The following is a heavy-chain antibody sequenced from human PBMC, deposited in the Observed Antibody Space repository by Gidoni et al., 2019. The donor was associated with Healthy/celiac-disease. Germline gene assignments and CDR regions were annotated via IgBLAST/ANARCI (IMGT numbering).Heavy chain of an antibody. CDR3: AKGGSGWQNYYYGMDV. CDR2: ISGSGGST. D-gene: IGHD6-19*01. J-gene: IGHJ6*02. CDR1: GFTFSSYA. V-gene: IGHV3-23*01. Sequence: EVQLLESGGGLVQPGGSLRLSCAASGFTFSSYAMSWVRQAPTKGLEWVSAISGSGGSTYYADSVKGRFTISRDNSKNTLYLQMNSLRAEDTAVYYCAKGGSGWQNYYYGMDVWGQGTTVTVSS.